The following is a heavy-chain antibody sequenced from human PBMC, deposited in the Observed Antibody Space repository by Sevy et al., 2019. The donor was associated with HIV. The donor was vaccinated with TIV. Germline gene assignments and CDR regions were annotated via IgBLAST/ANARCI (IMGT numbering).Heavy chain of an antibody. CDR2: IWYDGSNK. V-gene: IGHV3-33*01. CDR1: GFTFSSYG. D-gene: IGHD3-10*01. CDR3: ARGTDYYGSGSYYNVPSDY. J-gene: IGHJ4*02. Sequence: GGSLRLSCAASGFTFSSYGMHWVRQAPGKGLEWVAVIWYDGSNKYYADSVKGRFTISSDNSKNTLYLQMNSLRAEDTAVYYCARGTDYYGSGSYYNVPSDYWGQGTLVTVSS.